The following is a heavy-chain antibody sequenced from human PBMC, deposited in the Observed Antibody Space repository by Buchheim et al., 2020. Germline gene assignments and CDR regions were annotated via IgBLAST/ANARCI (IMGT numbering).Heavy chain of an antibody. V-gene: IGHV3-23*01. CDR2: IGGVGTGANT. D-gene: IGHD7-27*01. Sequence: EVQLLESGGGLVQPGGSLRLSCAASGFTFSTYAMSWARQAPGKGLEWASGIGGVGTGANTYYTDSVKGRFTISRDSSTNPLYLQMNSLRADDTAVYYCAKGSPIALGILDYWGQGTL. J-gene: IGHJ4*02. CDR1: GFTFSTYA. CDR3: AKGSPIALGILDY.